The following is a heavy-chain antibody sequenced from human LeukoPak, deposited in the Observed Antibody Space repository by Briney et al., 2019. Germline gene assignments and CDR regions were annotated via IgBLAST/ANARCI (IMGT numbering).Heavy chain of an antibody. D-gene: IGHD2-2*01. CDR1: GYTFSSYG. CDR3: ARDGVPAAESCPGRFDP. J-gene: IGHJ5*02. CDR2: ISAYNGNT. V-gene: IGHV1-18*01. Sequence: ASVKVSCKASGYTFSSYGINWVRQAPGQGLEWMGWISAYNGNTNYAQKFQGRVTVTRDTSTSTAYMEVRSLRSDDTAVYFCARDGVPAAESCPGRFDPWGQGTLVTVSS.